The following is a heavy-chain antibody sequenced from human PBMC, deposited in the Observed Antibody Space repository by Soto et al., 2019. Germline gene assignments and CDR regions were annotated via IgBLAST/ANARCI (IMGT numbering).Heavy chain of an antibody. J-gene: IGHJ3*02. V-gene: IGHV3-30-3*01. D-gene: IGHD3-22*01. CDR1: GFTFSSYA. CDR2: ISYDGSNK. Sequence: PGGSLRLSCAASGFTFSSYAMHWVRQAPGKGLEWVAVISYDGSNKYYADSVKGRFTISRDNSKNTLYLQMNSLRAEDTAVYYCASPYDSGEDDAFDIWGQGTMVTVSS. CDR3: ASPYDSGEDDAFDI.